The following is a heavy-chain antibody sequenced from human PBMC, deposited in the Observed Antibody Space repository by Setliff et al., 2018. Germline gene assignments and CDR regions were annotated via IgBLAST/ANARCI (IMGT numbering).Heavy chain of an antibody. V-gene: IGHV1-18*01. CDR1: GYTFTSYG. CDR3: VREYSGGGLM. Sequence: ASVKVSCKASGYTFTSYGFSWVRQAPGQGLEWMGWISAYNGNTNYGQKYQGRVTMTTDASTNTVYMELRSLRSDDTAVYFCVREYSGGGLMWGQGTMVTVSS. D-gene: IGHD6-19*01. CDR2: ISAYNGNT. J-gene: IGHJ3*01.